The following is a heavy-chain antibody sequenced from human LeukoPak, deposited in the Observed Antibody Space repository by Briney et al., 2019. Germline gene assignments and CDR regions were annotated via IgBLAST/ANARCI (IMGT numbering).Heavy chain of an antibody. CDR1: GYTFTDYY. V-gene: IGHV1-2*02. CDR2: INPNSGGT. Sequence: GASVKVSCKASGYTFTDYYIHWVRQAPGQGLEWMGRINPNSGGTDYAQKFQGRVTMTRDTSISTAYMELSRLRSDDTAVYYCAREGGPYRPLDYSGQGTLVTVAS. J-gene: IGHJ4*02. CDR3: AREGGPYRPLDY.